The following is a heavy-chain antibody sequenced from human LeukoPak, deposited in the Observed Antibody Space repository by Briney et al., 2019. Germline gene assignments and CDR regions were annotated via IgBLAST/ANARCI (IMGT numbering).Heavy chain of an antibody. Sequence: GRSLRLSCAASGFTFDDYAMHWVRQAPGKGVEWVSGISWNSGSIGYADSVKGRFTISRDNAKNSLYLQMNSLRAEDMALYYCAKARNYDILTPFFDYWGQGTLVTVSS. J-gene: IGHJ4*02. D-gene: IGHD3-9*01. CDR2: ISWNSGSI. CDR1: GFTFDDYA. V-gene: IGHV3-9*03. CDR3: AKARNYDILTPFFDY.